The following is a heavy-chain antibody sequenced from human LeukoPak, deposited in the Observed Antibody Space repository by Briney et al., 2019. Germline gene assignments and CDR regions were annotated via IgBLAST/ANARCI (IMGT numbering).Heavy chain of an antibody. CDR3: ARDIVVVPAAHGGIAAAGTRDY. CDR1: GFTFSSYS. Sequence: GGSLRLSCAASGFTFSSYSMSWVRQAPGKGLEWVSSISSSSSYIYYADSVKGRFTISRDNAKNSLYLQMNSLGAEDTAVYYCARDIVVVPAAHGGIAAAGTRDYWGQGTLVTVSS. J-gene: IGHJ4*02. D-gene: IGHD2-2*01. V-gene: IGHV3-21*01. CDR2: ISSSSSYI.